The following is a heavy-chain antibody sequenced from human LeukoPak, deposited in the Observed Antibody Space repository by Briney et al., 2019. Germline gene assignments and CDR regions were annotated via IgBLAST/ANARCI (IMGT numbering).Heavy chain of an antibody. CDR3: VRGPPYGTRSDYFDY. J-gene: IGHJ4*02. CDR1: GFTFDDYA. Sequence: GRSLRLSCAASGFTFDDYAMHWVRQAPGKGLEWVSGISWNSGSMDYADSVKGRFTISRDNAKNSVFLEMNSLRVDDSAVYYCVRGPPYGTRSDYFDYWGQGTLVTVSS. CDR2: ISWNSGSM. V-gene: IGHV3-9*01. D-gene: IGHD3-10*01.